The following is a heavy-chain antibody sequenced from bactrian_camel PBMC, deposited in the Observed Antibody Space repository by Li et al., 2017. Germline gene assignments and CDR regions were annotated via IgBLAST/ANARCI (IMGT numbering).Heavy chain of an antibody. J-gene: IGHJ4*01. D-gene: IGHD6*01. CDR3: ATGGTWFEYTY. Sequence: HVQLVESGGDSVQPGGSLRLSCAASGITLNSQYMRWVRQAPGKGLEWVSTRNGHNGNTYYRDSVKGRFTISSDNAKNTVYLQLNSLKTEDTAMYYCATGGTWFEYTYWGQGTQVTVS. CDR2: RNGHNGNT. V-gene: IGHV3-2*01. CDR1: GITLNSQY.